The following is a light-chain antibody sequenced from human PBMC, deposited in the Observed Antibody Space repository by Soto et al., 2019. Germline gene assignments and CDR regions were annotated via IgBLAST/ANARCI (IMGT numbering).Light chain of an antibody. J-gene: IGKJ4*01. V-gene: IGKV1-27*01. CDR2: AAS. CDR1: QGISNY. CDR3: QKYTNVPA. Sequence: DIQMTQSPSSLSASVGDRVTITCRASQGISNYLAWYQQIPGKVPKLLISAASTLQSGLPSRFSGSGSGTYFTLTISRLQPEDVATYYCQKYTNVPAFGGGTKVEIK.